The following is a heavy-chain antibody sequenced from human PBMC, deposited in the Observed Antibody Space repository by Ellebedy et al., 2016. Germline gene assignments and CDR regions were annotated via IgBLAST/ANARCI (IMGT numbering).Heavy chain of an antibody. CDR3: ARLTIFGVVIFEY. J-gene: IGHJ4*02. CDR1: GYSFTSYW. D-gene: IGHD3-3*01. V-gene: IGHV5-51*01. CDR2: VYPGDSDT. Sequence: GESLKISXKGSGYSFTSYWIGWVRQMPGKGLEWMGIVYPGDSDTRYSPSFQGQVTISADKSISTAYLQWSSLKASDTAIYYCARLTIFGVVIFEYWGQGTLVTVSS.